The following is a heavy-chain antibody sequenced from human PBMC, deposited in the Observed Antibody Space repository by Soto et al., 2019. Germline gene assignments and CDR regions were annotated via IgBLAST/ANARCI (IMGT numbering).Heavy chain of an antibody. CDR1: GYSFTSYW. Sequence: PGESLKISCKGSGYSFTSYWIGWVRQMPGKDLEWMGIIYPGDSDTRYSPSFQGQVTISADKSINTAYLQWSSLKASDTAMYYCARSRSEFRLGATTRQVDYWGQGTLVTVSS. D-gene: IGHD1-26*01. J-gene: IGHJ4*02. CDR2: IYPGDSDT. CDR3: ARSRSEFRLGATTRQVDY. V-gene: IGHV5-51*01.